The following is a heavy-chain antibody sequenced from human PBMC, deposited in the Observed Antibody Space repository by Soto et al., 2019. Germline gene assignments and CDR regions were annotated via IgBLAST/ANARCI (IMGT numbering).Heavy chain of an antibody. J-gene: IGHJ6*02. Sequence: SLTCTVSGGSVSSGSYYWSWIRQPPGKGLEWIGYIYYSGSTNYNPSLKSRVTISVDTSKNQFSLKLSSVTAADTAVYYCARDRSLAEVYYYYGMDVWGQGTTVTVSS. CDR1: GGSVSSGSYY. V-gene: IGHV4-61*01. D-gene: IGHD6-13*01. CDR2: IYYSGST. CDR3: ARDRSLAEVYYYYGMDV.